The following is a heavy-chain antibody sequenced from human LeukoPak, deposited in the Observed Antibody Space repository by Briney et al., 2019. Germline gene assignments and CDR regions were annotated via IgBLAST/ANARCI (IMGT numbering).Heavy chain of an antibody. CDR3: ARDRYSSGGLDV. CDR2: ISSGGSTK. Sequence: QPGGSLRLSCAASGFTLSTYEMNWVRQAPGKGLEWVSSISSGGSTKYYADSVKGRFTISRDNAKNSLYLQMNSLRAEDTAVYYCARDRYSSGGLDVWGQGTTVTVSS. V-gene: IGHV3-48*03. D-gene: IGHD3-22*01. CDR1: GFTLSTYE. J-gene: IGHJ6*02.